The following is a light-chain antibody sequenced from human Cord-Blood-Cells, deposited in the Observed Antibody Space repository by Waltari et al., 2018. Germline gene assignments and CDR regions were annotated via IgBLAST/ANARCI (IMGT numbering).Light chain of an antibody. CDR3: GTWDSSLSAGGV. J-gene: IGLJ2*01. V-gene: IGLV1-51*01. CDR1: SSNLGTNY. Sequence: QSVLTQPPSVSAAPGQKVTIPCSGSSSNLGTNYVSWSHPLPGTAPKLIIHDNKKRPSGIPDRFSGSKSGTAATLGITGRQTGDEADYYCGTWDSSLSAGGVFGGGTKLTVL. CDR2: DNK.